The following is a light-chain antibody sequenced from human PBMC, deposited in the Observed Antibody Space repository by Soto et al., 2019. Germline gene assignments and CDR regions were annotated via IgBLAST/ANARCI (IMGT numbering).Light chain of an antibody. CDR3: WSFAGTNSL. V-gene: IGLV2-11*01. CDR1: SSDVGGSDY. Sequence: QSALTQPRSVSGSPGQSVTISCTGTSSDVGGSDYVSWYQQLPGKAPKIIIYNVNKRPSGVPDRFSGSKSGNTASLTISGLQAKDEADYYCWSFAGTNSLFGGGTKLTVL. CDR2: NVN. J-gene: IGLJ2*01.